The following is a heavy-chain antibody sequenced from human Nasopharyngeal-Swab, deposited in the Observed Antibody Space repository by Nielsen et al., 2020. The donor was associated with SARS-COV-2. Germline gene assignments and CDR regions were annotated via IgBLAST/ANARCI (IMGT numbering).Heavy chain of an antibody. V-gene: IGHV1-2*06. J-gene: IGHJ4*02. Sequence: ASVKVSCKTSGYTFTGYYIQWVRQAPGQGLEWMGRINPNSGATKSAQRFQGRVTMTSDTSISTAYMELSSLTSDDTALYYCAREHPTTRASDYWGQGTLVTVSS. CDR3: AREHPTTRASDY. D-gene: IGHD4-11*01. CDR2: INPNSGAT. CDR1: GYTFTGYY.